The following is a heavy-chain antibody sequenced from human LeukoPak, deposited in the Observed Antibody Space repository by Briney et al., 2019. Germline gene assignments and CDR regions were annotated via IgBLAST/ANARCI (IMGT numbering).Heavy chain of an antibody. D-gene: IGHD3-3*01. V-gene: IGHV4-34*01. CDR1: GGSFSGYY. CDR3: ARGLPRNDFWSGFATYWFDP. Sequence: SETLSLTCAVYGGSFSGYYWSWIRQLPGKGLEWIGEINHSGSTNYNPSLRSRVTISLDRPKKQFSLKLSSVNVADTAVYYCARGLPRNDFWSGFATYWFDPWGRGTLVTVSS. J-gene: IGHJ5*02. CDR2: INHSGST.